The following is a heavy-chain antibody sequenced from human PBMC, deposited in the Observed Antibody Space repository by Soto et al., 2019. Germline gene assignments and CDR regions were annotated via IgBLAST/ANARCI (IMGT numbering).Heavy chain of an antibody. CDR3: ARDRWYSSSLVGGYYYYGMDV. CDR2: IYTSGST. V-gene: IGHV4-4*07. D-gene: IGHD6-6*01. Sequence: KTSETLSLTCTASGGSISSYYWSWIRQPAGKGLEWIGRIYTSGSTNYNPSLKSRVTMSVDTSKNQFSLKLSSVAAADTAVYYCARDRWYSSSLVGGYYYYGMDVWGQGTTVTVSS. CDR1: GGSISSYY. J-gene: IGHJ6*02.